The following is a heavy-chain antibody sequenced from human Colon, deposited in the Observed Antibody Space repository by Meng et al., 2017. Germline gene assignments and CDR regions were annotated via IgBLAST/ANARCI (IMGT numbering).Heavy chain of an antibody. CDR2: VNTAGSSP. J-gene: IGHJ4*02. V-gene: IGHV3-74*03. Sequence: EEQLVESGGDLVQPGGSLRLSCAASGFTFSSHWMHWVRQAPGKGLEWVSRVNTAGSSPTYLDSVEGRFAISRDNARNTLYLQMNSLKVEDTAVYYCARDSTTFRAFDLWGQGTLVTVSS. D-gene: IGHD2/OR15-2a*01. CDR1: GFTFSSHW. CDR3: ARDSTTFRAFDL.